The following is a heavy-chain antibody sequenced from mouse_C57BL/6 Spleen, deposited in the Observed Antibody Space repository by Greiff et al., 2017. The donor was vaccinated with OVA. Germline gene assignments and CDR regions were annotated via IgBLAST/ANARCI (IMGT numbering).Heavy chain of an antibody. Sequence: DVKLVESGGGLVKPGGSLKLSCAASGFTFSDYGMHWVRQAPEKGLEWVAYISSGSSTIYYADTVKGRFTISRDNAKNTLFLQKTSLRSEDTAMYYCARIATGRYFDVWGTGTTVTVSS. J-gene: IGHJ1*03. D-gene: IGHD4-1*01. CDR1: GFTFSDYG. V-gene: IGHV5-17*01. CDR3: ARIATGRYFDV. CDR2: ISSGSSTI.